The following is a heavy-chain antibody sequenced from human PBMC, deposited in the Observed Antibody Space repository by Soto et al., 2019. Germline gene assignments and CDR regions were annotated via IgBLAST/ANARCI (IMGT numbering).Heavy chain of an antibody. CDR3: TIFRPTSNWYSFDI. V-gene: IGHV4-39*01. CDR2: MYYSVTT. Sequence: SETLSLTCTVSGGSISSGTYYWGWIRQSPGKGLEWIGSMYYSVTTYYNPSLKSRATISVDMSKNQFSLKLSSVTAADTAVYFCTIFRPTSNWYSFDIWGQGTLVTVSS. J-gene: IGHJ3*02. D-gene: IGHD6-13*01. CDR1: GGSISSGTYY.